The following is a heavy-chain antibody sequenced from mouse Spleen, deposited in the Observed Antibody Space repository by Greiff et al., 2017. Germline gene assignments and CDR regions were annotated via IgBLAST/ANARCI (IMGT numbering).Heavy chain of an antibody. CDR3: ARGGVRQGFDY. CDR1: GYSFTGYF. J-gene: IGHJ2*01. V-gene: IGHV1-20*01. D-gene: IGHD2-14*01. Sequence: EVQLQQSGPELVKPGDSVKISCKASGYSFTGYFMNWVMQSHGKSLEWIGRINPYNGDTFYNQKFKGKATLTVDKSSSTAHMELRSLTSEDSAVYYCARGGVRQGFDYWGQGTTLTVSS. CDR2: INPYNGDT.